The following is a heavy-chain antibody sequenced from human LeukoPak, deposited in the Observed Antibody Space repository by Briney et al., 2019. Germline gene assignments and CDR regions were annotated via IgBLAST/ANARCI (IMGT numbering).Heavy chain of an antibody. D-gene: IGHD6-19*01. V-gene: IGHV3-7*01. CDR1: GFTFNDYW. Sequence: GGSLRLSCAASGFTFNDYWMTWVRQAPGKGLEWVAHIKQDGSEKYYVDSLKGRFTISRDNAKNSLFLQMNSLRAEDTAVYYCAKMAVAGTMGYYYYGMDVWGQGTTVTVSS. J-gene: IGHJ6*02. CDR3: AKMAVAGTMGYYYYGMDV. CDR2: IKQDGSEK.